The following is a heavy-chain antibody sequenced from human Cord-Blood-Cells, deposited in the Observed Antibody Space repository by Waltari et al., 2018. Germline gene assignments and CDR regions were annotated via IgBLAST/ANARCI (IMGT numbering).Heavy chain of an antibody. J-gene: IGHJ3*02. V-gene: IGHV1-69*01. CDR1: SSYA. CDR3: ARRGSYSYGYAFDI. Sequence: SSYAISWVRQAPGQGLEWMGGIIPIFGTANYAQKFQGRVTITADEYTSTAYMELSSLRSEDTAVYYCARRGSYSYGYAFDIWGQGTMVTVSS. D-gene: IGHD5-18*01. CDR2: IIPIFGTA.